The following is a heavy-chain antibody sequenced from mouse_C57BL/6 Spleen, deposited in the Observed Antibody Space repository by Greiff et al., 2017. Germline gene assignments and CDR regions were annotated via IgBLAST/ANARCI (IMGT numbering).Heavy chain of an antibody. D-gene: IGHD1-1*01. J-gene: IGHJ3*01. CDR3: AREGYGSRGFAY. CDR2: IDPSDSYP. CDR1: GYTFTSYW. Sequence: QVQLKQPGAELVKPGASVKLSCKASGYTFTSYWMQWVKQRPGQGLEWIGEIDPSDSYPNYNQKFKGKATLTVDTTSSTAYMQLSSLTSEDSAVXYCAREGYGSRGFAYWGQGTLVTVSA. V-gene: IGHV1-50*01.